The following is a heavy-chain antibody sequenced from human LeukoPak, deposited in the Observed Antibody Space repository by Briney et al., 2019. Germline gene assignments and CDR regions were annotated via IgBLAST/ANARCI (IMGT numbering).Heavy chain of an antibody. CDR1: GFSFISYG. D-gene: IGHD4-17*01. V-gene: IGHV3-30*18. CDR2: ISDDGRRK. J-gene: IGHJ4*02. CDR3: AKRPSDYGDYVTYFDY. Sequence: GGSLRLSCAASGFSFISYGMHWVRQAPGKVLEWVGVISDDGRRKDYADSVRGRFTISRDNSKDTLYLQMHSLRAEDTAVYYCAKRPSDYGDYVTYFDYWGQGTLVTVSS.